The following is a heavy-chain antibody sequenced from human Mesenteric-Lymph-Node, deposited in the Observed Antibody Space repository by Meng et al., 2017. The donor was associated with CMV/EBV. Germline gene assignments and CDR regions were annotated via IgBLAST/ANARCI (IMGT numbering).Heavy chain of an antibody. D-gene: IGHD6-13*01. CDR3: ARDRSRIAAAGHRYYYYGMDV. J-gene: IGHJ6*02. CDR1: GYTFTSYY. Sequence: ASVKVSCKASGYTFTSYYMHWVRQAPGPGLEWMGIINPSGGSTSYAQKFQGRVTMTRDTSTSTVYMELSSLRSEDTAVYYCARDRSRIAAAGHRYYYYGMDVWGQGTTVTVSS. CDR2: INPSGGST. V-gene: IGHV1-46*01.